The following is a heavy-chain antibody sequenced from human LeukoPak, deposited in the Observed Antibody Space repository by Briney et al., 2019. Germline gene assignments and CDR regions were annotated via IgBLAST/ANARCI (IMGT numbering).Heavy chain of an antibody. CDR1: GYTFTSYY. Sequence: ASVKVSCKASGYTFTSYYMHWVRQAPGQGLEWMGIINPSGGSTSYAQKFQGRVTMTRDTSTSTVYMELSSLRSEDTAVYCCATPYCGGDCYSYYYGMDVWGQGTTVTASS. CDR2: INPSGGST. J-gene: IGHJ6*02. D-gene: IGHD2-21*02. CDR3: ATPYCGGDCYSYYYGMDV. V-gene: IGHV1-46*01.